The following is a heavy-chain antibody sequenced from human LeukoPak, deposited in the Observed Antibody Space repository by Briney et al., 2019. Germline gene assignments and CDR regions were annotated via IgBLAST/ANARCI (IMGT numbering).Heavy chain of an antibody. V-gene: IGHV1-8*01. D-gene: IGHD3-3*01. J-gene: IGHJ6*02. Sequence: ASVKVSCKASGYTFTSYDINWVRQAIGQGLEWMGWMNPNSGNTGYAQKFQGRVTMTRNTSISTAYMELSSLRSEDTAVYYCASSQYYDFWSGCLSCGMDVWGQGTTVTVSS. CDR1: GYTFTSYD. CDR3: ASSQYYDFWSGCLSCGMDV. CDR2: MNPNSGNT.